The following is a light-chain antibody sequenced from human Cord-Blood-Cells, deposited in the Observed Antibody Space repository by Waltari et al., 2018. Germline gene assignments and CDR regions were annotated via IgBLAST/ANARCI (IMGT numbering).Light chain of an antibody. CDR1: QDISNY. CDR2: DAS. CDR3: QQYDNLPLF. Sequence: DIQMTQSPSSLSASVGDRVTITCQASQDISNYLNWYQQKPGKAPKLLIYDASNLETGVPSRFSGSGSGTDFTFTISSLQTEDIATYYCQQYDNLPLFFGPGTKVDIK. V-gene: IGKV1-33*01. J-gene: IGKJ3*01.